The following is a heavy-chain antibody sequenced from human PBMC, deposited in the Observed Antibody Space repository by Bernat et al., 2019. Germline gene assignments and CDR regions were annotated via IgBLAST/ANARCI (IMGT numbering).Heavy chain of an antibody. D-gene: IGHD3-9*01. V-gene: IGHV3-23*01. Sequence: EVQLLESGGGLVQPGGSLRLSCAASGFTFSSYAMSWVRQAPGEGLEWVSAISSSGGSTYYADSVKGRFTISRNNSKNTLYLQMNSLRAEDTAVYYCAKDFLTGRRASFDYWGQGTLVTVSS. CDR3: AKDFLTGRRASFDY. CDR2: ISSSGGST. CDR1: GFTFSSYA. J-gene: IGHJ4*02.